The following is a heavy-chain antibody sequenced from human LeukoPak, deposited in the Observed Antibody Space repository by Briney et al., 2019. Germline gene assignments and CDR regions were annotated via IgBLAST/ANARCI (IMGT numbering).Heavy chain of an antibody. J-gene: IGHJ3*02. V-gene: IGHV4-34*01. CDR2: INHSGST. Sequence: SETPSLTCAVYGGSFSGYYWSWSRQPPGKGLEWIGEINHSGSTNYNPSLKSRVTISVDTSKNQFSLKLSSVTAADTAVYYCARDRYCSGGSCTHDAFDIWGQGTMVTVSS. CDR1: GGSFSGYY. CDR3: ARDRYCSGGSCTHDAFDI. D-gene: IGHD2-15*01.